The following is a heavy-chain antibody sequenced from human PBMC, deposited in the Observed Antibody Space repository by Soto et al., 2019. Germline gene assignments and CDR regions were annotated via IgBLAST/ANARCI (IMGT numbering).Heavy chain of an antibody. CDR3: ARPGGYSQGYFDL. V-gene: IGHV1-46*01. CDR1: GYTFTSYY. CDR2: MSPSAGST. Sequence: GASVKVSCKASGYTFTSYYMHWVRQAPGQGLEWMGIMSPSAGSTSYAQKFQGRVTMTRDTSTSTVYMELSSLISEDTAVYYCARPGGYSQGYFDLWGRGTLVTVSS. J-gene: IGHJ2*01. D-gene: IGHD5-18*01.